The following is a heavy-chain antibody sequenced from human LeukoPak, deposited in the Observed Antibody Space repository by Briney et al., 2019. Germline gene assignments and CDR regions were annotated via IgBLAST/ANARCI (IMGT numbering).Heavy chain of an antibody. CDR1: EFTFSSYC. D-gene: IGHD2-15*01. V-gene: IGHV3-48*04. J-gene: IGHJ4*02. CDR3: ARDAVVTRPYFDY. CDR2: ISSSGSTI. Sequence: GGSLRLSCAASEFTFSSYCMSWVRQAPGKGLEWVSYISSSGSTIYYADSVKGRFTISRDNAKNSLYLQMNSLRAEDTAVYYCARDAVVTRPYFDYWGQGTLVTVSS.